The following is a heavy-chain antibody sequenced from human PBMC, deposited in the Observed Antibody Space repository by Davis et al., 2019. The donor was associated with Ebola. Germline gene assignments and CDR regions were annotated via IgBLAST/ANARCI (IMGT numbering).Heavy chain of an antibody. D-gene: IGHD3-16*02. Sequence: GESLKISCAASGFTFSSYEMNWVRQAPGKRLEWISYISSSGSTIYYADSVKGRFTISRDNAKNSLYLQMNSLRAEDTAVYYCARGDRDDYVRGSYRRYFDYWGQGTLVTVSS. V-gene: IGHV3-48*03. CDR3: ARGDRDDYVRGSYRRYFDY. CDR2: ISSSGSTI. J-gene: IGHJ4*02. CDR1: GFTFSSYE.